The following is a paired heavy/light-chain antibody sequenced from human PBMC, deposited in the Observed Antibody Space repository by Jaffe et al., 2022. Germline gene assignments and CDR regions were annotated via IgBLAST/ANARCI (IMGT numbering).Heavy chain of an antibody. CDR2: ISYDGNNK. J-gene: IGHJ4*02. V-gene: IGHV3-30*18. D-gene: IGHD3-9*01. CDR3: AKDRGILRYFDWEIDY. CDR1: GFTFSSYG. Sequence: QVQLVESGGGVVQPGRSLRLSCAASGFTFSSYGMHWVRQAPGKGLEWMTVISYDGNNKYYADSVKGRFTISRDNSKNTLYVQMNSLRDEDTAVYYCAKDRGILRYFDWEIDYWGQGTLVTVSS.
Light chain of an antibody. V-gene: IGLV2-14*01. J-gene: IGLJ2*01. Sequence: QSALTQPASVSGSPGQSITISCTGTSSDIGGYNFISWFQQHPGKAPKLVIYEVSRRPSGVSSRFSGSKSGNTASLTISGLQAEDETDYYCSSYTSSTTVVFGGGTKVTVL. CDR2: EVS. CDR1: SSDIGGYNF. CDR3: SSYTSSTTVV.